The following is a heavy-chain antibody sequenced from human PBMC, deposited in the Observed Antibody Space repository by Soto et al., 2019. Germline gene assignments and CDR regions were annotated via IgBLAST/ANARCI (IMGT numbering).Heavy chain of an antibody. CDR3: ARFRYLRYGGGDAFDI. V-gene: IGHV4-30-4*01. CDR1: GGSISSGDYY. CDR2: IYYSGST. Sequence: QVQLQESGPGLVKPSQTLSLTCTVSGGSISSGDYYWSWIRQPPGKGLEWIGYIYYSGSTYYNPSLKSRVTISVDTSQNQFSLKLSSVTAADTAVYYCARFRYLRYGGGDAFDIWGQGTMVTVSS. D-gene: IGHD2-21*01. J-gene: IGHJ3*02.